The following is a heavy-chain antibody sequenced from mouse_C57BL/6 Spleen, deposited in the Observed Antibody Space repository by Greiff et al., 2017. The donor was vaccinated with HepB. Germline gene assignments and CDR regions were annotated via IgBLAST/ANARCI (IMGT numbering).Heavy chain of an antibody. CDR3: TRDPLDSSGYVGAMDY. Sequence: EVHLVESGEGLVKPGGSLKLSCAASGFTFSSYAMSWVRQTPEKRLEWVAYISSGGDYIYYADTVKGRLTISRDNARNTLYLQMSSLKSEDTAMYYCTRDPLDSSGYVGAMDYWGQGTSVTVSS. CDR2: ISSGGDYI. J-gene: IGHJ4*01. V-gene: IGHV5-9-1*02. CDR1: GFTFSSYA. D-gene: IGHD3-2*02.